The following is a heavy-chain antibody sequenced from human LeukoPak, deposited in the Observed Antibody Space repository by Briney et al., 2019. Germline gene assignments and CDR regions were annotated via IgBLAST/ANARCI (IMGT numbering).Heavy chain of an antibody. V-gene: IGHV3-23*01. Sequence: PGGSLRLPCAASGFTFSSYAMSWVRQAPGKGLEWVSAISGSGGSTYYADSVKGRFTISRDNSKNTLYLQMNSLRAEDTAVYYCAKAPDSIWSGYSAIDYWGQGTLVTVSS. D-gene: IGHD3-3*01. CDR2: ISGSGGST. J-gene: IGHJ4*02. CDR3: AKAPDSIWSGYSAIDY. CDR1: GFTFSSYA.